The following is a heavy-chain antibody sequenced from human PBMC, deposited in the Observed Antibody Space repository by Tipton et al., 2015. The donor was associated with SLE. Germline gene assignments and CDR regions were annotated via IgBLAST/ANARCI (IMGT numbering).Heavy chain of an antibody. D-gene: IGHD3-16*01. CDR1: GYTFTNYG. CDR3: ARDPTLWGQHPGGY. V-gene: IGHV1-18*01. CDR2: ISGYNGNT. J-gene: IGHJ4*02. Sequence: QLVQSGAEVKKPGASVKVSCKASGYTFTNYGISWVRQAPGQGLEWMGWISGYNGNTNYAQNLQGRVTMTTDTSTSTAYMELRSLRSDDTAVYYCARDPTLWGQHPGGYWGQGTLVTVSS.